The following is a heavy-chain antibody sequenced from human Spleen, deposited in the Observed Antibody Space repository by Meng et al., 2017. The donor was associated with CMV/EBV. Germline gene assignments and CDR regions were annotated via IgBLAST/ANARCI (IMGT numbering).Heavy chain of an antibody. D-gene: IGHD3-10*01. J-gene: IGHJ6*02. CDR3: ARTYEAYYFGLDV. CDR2: IYPGDSET. V-gene: IGHV5-51*01. CDR1: GYTFTTFW. Sequence: KVSCKASGYTFTTFWIGWVRQMPGKGLEWMGIIYPGDSETRYSPSFQGQVTISADKSSTTAFLQWSSLKASDTAIYYCARTYEAYYFGLDVWGQGTTVTVSS.